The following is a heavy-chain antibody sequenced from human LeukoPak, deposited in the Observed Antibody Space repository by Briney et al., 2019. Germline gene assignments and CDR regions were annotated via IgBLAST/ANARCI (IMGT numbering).Heavy chain of an antibody. V-gene: IGHV3-30*18. CDR3: AKDKEDHGGCSDY. J-gene: IGHJ4*02. D-gene: IGHD2-15*01. CDR2: ISYDGSNK. CDR1: GFTFSSYG. Sequence: GRSLRLSCAASGFTFSSYGMHWVRQAPGKGLGWVAVISYDGSNKYYADSVKGRFTISRDNSKNTLYLQMNSLRAEDTAVYYCAKDKEDHGGCSDYWGQGTLVTVSS.